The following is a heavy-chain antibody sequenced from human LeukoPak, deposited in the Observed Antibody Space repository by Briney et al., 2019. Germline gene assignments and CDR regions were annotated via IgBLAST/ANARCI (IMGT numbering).Heavy chain of an antibody. D-gene: IGHD5-24*01. Sequence: ASVKVSCKASGYTFITYYMHWVRQAPGQGLEWMGVINPSGGGTSYAQKFQGRVTMTRDTSTSTVYMELNSLRSEDTAVYYCARDWIRDGYSYYFDYWGQGTLVTVSS. V-gene: IGHV1-46*01. CDR1: GYTFITYY. CDR3: ARDWIRDGYSYYFDY. J-gene: IGHJ4*02. CDR2: INPSGGGT.